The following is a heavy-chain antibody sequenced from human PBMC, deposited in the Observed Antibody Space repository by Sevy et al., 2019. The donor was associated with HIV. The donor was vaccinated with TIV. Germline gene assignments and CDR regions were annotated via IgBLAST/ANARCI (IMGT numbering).Heavy chain of an antibody. Sequence: ASVKVSCKASGYTFTSYDINWVRQATGQGLEWMGWMNPNRGNTGYAQKFQGRVTMTRNTSISTAYMERSSLRSEDTAVYYCARLSSSKNRYDYDGRDVWGQGTTVTVSS. J-gene: IGHJ6*02. CDR2: MNPNRGNT. D-gene: IGHD6-13*01. V-gene: IGHV1-8*01. CDR3: ARLSSSKNRYDYDGRDV. CDR1: GYTFTSYD.